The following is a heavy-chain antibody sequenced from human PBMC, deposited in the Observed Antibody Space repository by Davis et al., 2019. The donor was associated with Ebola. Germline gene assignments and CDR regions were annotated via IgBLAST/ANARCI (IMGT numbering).Heavy chain of an antibody. CDR3: ARHSALNY. CDR1: GFTFSSYG. D-gene: IGHD1-26*01. Sequence: GGSLKISCAASGFTFSSYGMSWVRQAPGKGLEWVSYISLSSSTIYYANSVKGRFTISRDNANKSLYLQMDSLRAEDTAVYYCARHSALNYWGQGTLVTVSS. CDR2: ISLSSSTI. J-gene: IGHJ4*02. V-gene: IGHV3-48*01.